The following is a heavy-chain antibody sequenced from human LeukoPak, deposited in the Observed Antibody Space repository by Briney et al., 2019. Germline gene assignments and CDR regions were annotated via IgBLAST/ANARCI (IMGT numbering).Heavy chain of an antibody. CDR2: ICYSGST. CDR1: GGSISSSSYY. CDR3: ARHGGGLRYFDWLPYFDY. D-gene: IGHD3-9*01. J-gene: IGHJ4*02. V-gene: IGHV4-39*01. Sequence: SETLSLTCTVSGGSISSSSYYWGWIRQPPGKGLEWIGSICYSGSTYYNPSLKSRVTISVDTSKNQFSLKLSSVTAADTAVYYCARHGGGLRYFDWLPYFDYWGQGTLVTVSS.